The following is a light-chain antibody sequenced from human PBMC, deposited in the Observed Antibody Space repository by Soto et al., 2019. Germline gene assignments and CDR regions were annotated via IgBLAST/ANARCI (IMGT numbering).Light chain of an antibody. Sequence: QSVLTQPASVSGSPGQSITISCTGSTSDGGAYNYVSWYKHHPGQAPQLMIYEVSNRPSGVSNRFSGSKSGNTASLTISGLQADDEGDYYCSSKTSSSSPFVFGTGTKLTVL. V-gene: IGLV2-14*01. CDR2: EVS. J-gene: IGLJ1*01. CDR3: SSKTSSSSPFV. CDR1: TSDGGAYNY.